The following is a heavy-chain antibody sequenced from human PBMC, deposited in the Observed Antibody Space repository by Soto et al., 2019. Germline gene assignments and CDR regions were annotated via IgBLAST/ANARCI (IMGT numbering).Heavy chain of an antibody. CDR3: AREAGYNWNRNQFDY. J-gene: IGHJ4*02. D-gene: IGHD1-1*01. V-gene: IGHV1-46*01. CDR1: GYTFTSYY. Sequence: ASVKVSCKASGYTFTSYYMHWVRQAPGQGLEWMGIINPSGGSSNYAQKFQGRVTMTRDTSTSTFYMDLSSLRSEDTAVYYCAREAGYNWNRNQFDYWGQGNLVTVSS. CDR2: INPSGGSS.